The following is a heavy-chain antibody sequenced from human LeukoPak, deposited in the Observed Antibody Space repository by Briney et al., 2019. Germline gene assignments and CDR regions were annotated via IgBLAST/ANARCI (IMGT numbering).Heavy chain of an antibody. J-gene: IGHJ4*02. D-gene: IGHD6-19*01. CDR1: GFTFSSHA. V-gene: IGHV3-33*08. Sequence: PGGSLRLSCAASGFTFSSHAMRWVRQAPGKGLEWVAVIWYDGSKKYYEDSVKGRFTISRDNSKNTLYLQVNSLRADDTAVYYCARSYRSGWYYFDYWGQGTLVIVSS. CDR2: IWYDGSKK. CDR3: ARSYRSGWYYFDY.